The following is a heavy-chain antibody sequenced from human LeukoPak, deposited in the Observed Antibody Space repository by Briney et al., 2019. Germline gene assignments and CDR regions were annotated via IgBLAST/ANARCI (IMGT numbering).Heavy chain of an antibody. Sequence: GGSLRLSCAASDFTFRSYSMNWVRQTPGQGLEWLSYIDSLGSTTHYADSVKGRFTISRHNAKNSLYLQMNSLRDDETAVYYCARDAHSRKYLFQLWGQGPVVSVS. CDR2: IDSLGSTT. CDR1: DFTFRSYS. J-gene: IGHJ1*01. D-gene: IGHD1-26*01. CDR3: ARDAHSRKYLFQL. V-gene: IGHV3-48*02.